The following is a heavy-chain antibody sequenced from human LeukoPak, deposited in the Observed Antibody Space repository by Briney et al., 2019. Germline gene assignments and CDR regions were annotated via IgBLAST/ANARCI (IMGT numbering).Heavy chain of an antibody. J-gene: IGHJ4*02. CDR2: IYYSGST. V-gene: IGHV4-59*01. CDR3: ARGYYYGDYVSFGY. D-gene: IGHD4-17*01. CDR1: GGSISSYY. Sequence: SETLSLTCTVSGGSISSYYWSWIRQPPGKGLEWLGYIYYSGSTNYNPSLKSRVTISVDTSKNQFSLKLSSVTAADTAVYYCARGYYYGDYVSFGYWGQGTLVTVSS.